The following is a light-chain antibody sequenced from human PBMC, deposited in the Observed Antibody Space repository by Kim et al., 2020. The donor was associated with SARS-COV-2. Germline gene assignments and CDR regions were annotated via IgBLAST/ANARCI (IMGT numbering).Light chain of an antibody. V-gene: IGKV3-20*01. CDR2: GAS. J-gene: IGKJ1*01. CDR3: QQFGSSPLT. Sequence: SPGERATLSCRASQSISSSYLAWYQQKPGQAPRLLIYGASSRATGIPDRFSGSGSGTDFTLSISTLEPEDFAVYSCQQFGSSPLTFGQGTKVDIK. CDR1: QSISSSY.